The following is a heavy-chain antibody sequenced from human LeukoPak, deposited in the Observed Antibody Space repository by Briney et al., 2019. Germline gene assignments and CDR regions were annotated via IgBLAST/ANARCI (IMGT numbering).Heavy chain of an antibody. J-gene: IGHJ2*01. CDR3: ARDRKPAANRWYFDL. Sequence: GGSLRLSCAASGFTCSSYSMNWVRPAPGKGLAWVSSISSSSSYIYYADSVKGRFTISRDNAKNSRYLQMNSLRAEDTAVYYCARDRKPAANRWYFDLWGRGTLVTVSS. V-gene: IGHV3-21*01. CDR2: ISSSSSYI. CDR1: GFTCSSYS. D-gene: IGHD2-2*01.